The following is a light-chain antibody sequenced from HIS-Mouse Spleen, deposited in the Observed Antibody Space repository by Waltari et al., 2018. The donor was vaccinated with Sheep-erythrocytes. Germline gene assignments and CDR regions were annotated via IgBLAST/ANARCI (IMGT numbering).Light chain of an antibody. CDR1: QSLLHSNGYNY. CDR3: MQALQTPLT. Sequence: TPAKSPSIYCRSSQSLLHSNGYNYLDWYLQKPGQSPPLLIYLGSNRASGVPDRFSGSGSGTDFTLKISRVEAEDVGVYYCMQALQTPLTFGGGTKVEIK. V-gene: IGKV2-28*01. J-gene: IGKJ4*01. CDR2: LGS.